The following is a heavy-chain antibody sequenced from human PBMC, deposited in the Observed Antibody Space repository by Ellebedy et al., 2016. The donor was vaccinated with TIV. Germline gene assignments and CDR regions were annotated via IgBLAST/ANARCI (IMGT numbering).Heavy chain of an antibody. D-gene: IGHD3-3*01. Sequence: SETLSLXXTVSGGSISSGDYYWSWIRQPPGKGLEWIGEINHSGSTNYNPSLKSRVTISVDTSKNQFSLKLSSVTAADTAVYYCARVLVSGSGYRPLDYWGQGTLVTVSS. CDR3: ARVLVSGSGYRPLDY. V-gene: IGHV4-39*07. CDR2: INHSGST. J-gene: IGHJ4*02. CDR1: GGSISSGDYY.